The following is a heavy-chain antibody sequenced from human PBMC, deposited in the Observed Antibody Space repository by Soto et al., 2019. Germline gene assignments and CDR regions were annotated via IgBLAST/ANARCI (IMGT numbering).Heavy chain of an antibody. Sequence: QVQMVQSGAEVKKPGASVKVSCKASGHTFTGHHMHWVRQAPGQGLEWMGLIDLDIGDTKYAHKFLGRITSTSDTSITTAYMELRGLRSDDTAVYYCGLEPTGTGGFDYWGQGTLVTVS. CDR2: IDLDIGDT. CDR3: GLEPTGTGGFDY. D-gene: IGHD7-27*01. J-gene: IGHJ4*02. V-gene: IGHV1-2*07. CDR1: GHTFTGHH.